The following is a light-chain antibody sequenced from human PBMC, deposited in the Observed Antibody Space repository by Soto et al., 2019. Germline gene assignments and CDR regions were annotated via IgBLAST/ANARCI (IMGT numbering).Light chain of an antibody. Sequence: EIQLTQSPATLSASVGDRVTITCRASQSISSWLAWYQQKPGQAPKLLIYKASTLTSGVPSRFSGSGSGTDFTLTISSLKPEDCATYYCQHCTSYSEAFGQGTKVDIK. CDR2: KAS. V-gene: IGKV1-5*03. CDR1: QSISSW. CDR3: QHCTSYSEA. J-gene: IGKJ1*01.